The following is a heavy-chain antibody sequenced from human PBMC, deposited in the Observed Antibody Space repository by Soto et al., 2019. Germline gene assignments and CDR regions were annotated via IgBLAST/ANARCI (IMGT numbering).Heavy chain of an antibody. CDR3: ARADGFEVVTPFMDY. CDR1: GDSMSSGRYH. Sequence: QLQLQELGPGLVKPSETLSLICTVSGDSMSSGRYHWGWIRQPPGKGLEFIATIHYTGNTHYNPSLRSRVTIFVDTSKSQFSLRLSSVTAADTAVYYCARADGFEVVTPFMDYWGQGTLVTVSS. J-gene: IGHJ4*02. V-gene: IGHV4-39*01. D-gene: IGHD3-3*01. CDR2: IHYTGNT.